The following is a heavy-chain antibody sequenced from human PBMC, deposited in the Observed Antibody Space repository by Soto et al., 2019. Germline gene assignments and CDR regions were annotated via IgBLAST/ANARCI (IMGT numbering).Heavy chain of an antibody. CDR2: ISTYNGNT. Sequence: QVQLVQSGAEVKKPGASVKVSCKASGYTFITYVVSWVRQAPGQGLDWLGWISTYNGNTRYAERLQGRVTMTTDTTTNTAYMELRNLRSDDTAVYYCARGPTDYYDNSANYFFDYWGQGTLVTVSS. CDR3: ARGPTDYYDNSANYFFDY. CDR1: GYTFITYV. D-gene: IGHD3-22*01. J-gene: IGHJ4*02. V-gene: IGHV1-18*01.